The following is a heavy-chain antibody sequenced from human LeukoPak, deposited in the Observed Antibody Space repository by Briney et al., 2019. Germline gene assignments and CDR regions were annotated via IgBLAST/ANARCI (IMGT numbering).Heavy chain of an antibody. V-gene: IGHV1-2*02. D-gene: IGHD2-21*02. CDR1: GYTFTVYY. CDR2: INPNSGGT. Sequence: ASVTVSCKASGYTFTVYYMHWVRQAPGQGLEWMGWINPNSGGTNYAQKFQGRVTMTRDTSISTAYMELSRLRSDDTAVYYCARDKYCGGDCYSSIFDYWGQGTLVTVSS. J-gene: IGHJ4*02. CDR3: ARDKYCGGDCYSSIFDY.